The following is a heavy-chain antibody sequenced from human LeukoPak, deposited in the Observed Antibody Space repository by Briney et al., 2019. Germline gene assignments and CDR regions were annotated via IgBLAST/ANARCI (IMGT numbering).Heavy chain of an antibody. Sequence: PSETLSLTCTVSGDSISPYYLTWIRQPPGKGLQCIGHVHPSGSTSYNPSLKSRVTISADTSKNQFSLGLTFVNAADTAIYYCATGADAYKTGYWGQGTLVSVSS. J-gene: IGHJ4*02. D-gene: IGHD5-24*01. CDR3: ATGADAYKTGY. CDR1: GDSISPYY. CDR2: VHPSGST. V-gene: IGHV4-59*12.